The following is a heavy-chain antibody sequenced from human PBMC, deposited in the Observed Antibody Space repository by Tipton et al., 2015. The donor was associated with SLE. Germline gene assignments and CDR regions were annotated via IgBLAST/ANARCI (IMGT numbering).Heavy chain of an antibody. J-gene: IGHJ3*02. Sequence: SLRLSCAASGFTFSSYAMHWVRQAPGKGLEWVAVISYDGSNKYYADSVKGRFTISRDNSKNTLYLQMNSLRAEDTAVYYCARDVKEWLRWGDAFDIWGQGTMVTVSS. V-gene: IGHV3-30-3*01. CDR1: GFTFSSYA. D-gene: IGHD5-12*01. CDR2: ISYDGSNK. CDR3: ARDVKEWLRWGDAFDI.